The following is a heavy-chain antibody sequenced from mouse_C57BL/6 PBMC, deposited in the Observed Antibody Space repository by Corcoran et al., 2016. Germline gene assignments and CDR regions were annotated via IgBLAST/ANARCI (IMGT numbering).Heavy chain of an antibody. Sequence: DVQLQESGPGLVKPSQSLSLTCSVTGYSITSGYYWNWIRQFPGNKLEWMGYISYDGSNNYKPSLKNRISITRDTSKNKFFLKLNSVTTEDTATYYGAREPLYYYGSSYGFDYCGQGTTLTVSS. J-gene: IGHJ2*01. CDR1: GYSITSGYY. V-gene: IGHV3-6*01. D-gene: IGHD1-1*01. CDR3: AREPLYYYGSSYGFDY. CDR2: ISYDGSN.